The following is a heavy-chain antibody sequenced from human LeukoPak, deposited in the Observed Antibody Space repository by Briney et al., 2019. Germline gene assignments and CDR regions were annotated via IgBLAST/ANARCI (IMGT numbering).Heavy chain of an antibody. D-gene: IGHD5-18*01. CDR1: GLTFTSSA. J-gene: IGHJ4*02. Sequence: SVNVSCKASGLTFTSSAVQWVRQARGQRLEWIGWIVVGSGNTNYAQKFQERVTNTRDMSASTAYMELSSLRSEDTAVYYCAAANTDTAPTANFDYWGQGTLVAVSS. V-gene: IGHV1-58*01. CDR3: AAANTDTAPTANFDY. CDR2: IVVGSGNT.